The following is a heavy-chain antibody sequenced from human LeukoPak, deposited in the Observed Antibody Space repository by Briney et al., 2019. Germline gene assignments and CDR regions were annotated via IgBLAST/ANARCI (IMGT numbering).Heavy chain of an antibody. J-gene: IGHJ4*02. V-gene: IGHV4-59*01. Sequence: PSETLSLTCTVSGGSISSYWSWIRQSPGKGLEWIGYIYFTGTTNYNPSLKGRLTISIDTSRNQFSLKLSSATAADTAIYYCVNGGSYLTKWGQGTLVTVSS. CDR1: GGSISSY. D-gene: IGHD3-10*01. CDR3: VNGGSYLTK. CDR2: IYFTGTT.